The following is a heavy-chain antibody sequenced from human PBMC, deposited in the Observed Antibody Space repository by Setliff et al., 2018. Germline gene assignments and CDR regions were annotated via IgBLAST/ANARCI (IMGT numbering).Heavy chain of an antibody. CDR1: GDSISSYY. D-gene: IGHD6-19*01. V-gene: IGHV4-59*01. J-gene: IGHJ4*02. CDR2: IQKSGTT. Sequence: KASETLSLTCTVSGDSISSYYWSWIRQAPGKGLEWIGYIQKSGTTKYNPSFGSRLSMSVDTSKNQFSLKLTYVTAADTAVYYCARDQFSSGWYGAPESYFDRWGQGILVTV. CDR3: ARDQFSSGWYGAPESYFDR.